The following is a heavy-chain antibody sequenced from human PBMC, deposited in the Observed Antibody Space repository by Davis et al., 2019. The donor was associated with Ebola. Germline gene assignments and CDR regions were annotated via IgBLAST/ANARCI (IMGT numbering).Heavy chain of an antibody. CDR1: GFTFSSYA. CDR3: ARGARLDY. Sequence: GESLKISCAASGFTFSSYAMHWVRQAPGKGLESVAVISYDGSNKYYADSVKGRFTISRDNSKNTLYLQMNSLRAEDTAVYYCARGARLDYWGQGTLVTVSS. J-gene: IGHJ4*02. V-gene: IGHV3-30-3*01. CDR2: ISYDGSNK. D-gene: IGHD3-16*01.